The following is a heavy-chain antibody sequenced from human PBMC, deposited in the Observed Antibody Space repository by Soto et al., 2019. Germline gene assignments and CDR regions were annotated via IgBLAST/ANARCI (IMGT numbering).Heavy chain of an antibody. V-gene: IGHV3-21*04. CDR2: ISSSSSYI. CDR1: GFTFSSYS. D-gene: IGHD3-9*01. CDR3: ARVSATGWVVNGREYFDY. Sequence: GGSLRLSCAASGFTFSSYSMNWVRQAPGKGLEWVSSISSSSSYIYYADSVKGRFTISRDNAKNSLYLQMNSLRADDTAVYYCARVSATGWVVNGREYFDYWGQGALVTVS. J-gene: IGHJ4*02.